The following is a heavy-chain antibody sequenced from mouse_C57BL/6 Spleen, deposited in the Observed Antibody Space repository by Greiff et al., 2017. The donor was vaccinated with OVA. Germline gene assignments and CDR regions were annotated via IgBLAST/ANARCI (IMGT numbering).Heavy chain of an antibody. CDR2: ISYSGST. V-gene: IGHV3-8*01. CDR3: ARSVIPYNNFDY. J-gene: IGHJ2*01. D-gene: IGHD1-3*01. Sequence: EVKLMESGPGLVKPSHTLSLTCSVTGYSITSDYWNWIRKFPGNKLEYMGYISYSGSTYYNPSLNCRIAITRDTSKNRYYLQLHSVTTEDTATYYCARSVIPYNNFDYWGQGTTLTVSS. CDR1: GYSITSDY.